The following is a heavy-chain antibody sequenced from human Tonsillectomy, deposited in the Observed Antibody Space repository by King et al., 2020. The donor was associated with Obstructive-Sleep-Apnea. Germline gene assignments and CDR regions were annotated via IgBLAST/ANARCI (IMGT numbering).Heavy chain of an antibody. V-gene: IGHV4-59*01. J-gene: IGHJ4*02. CDR3: ARDYGSGCDY. CDR1: GGSISSYY. D-gene: IGHD3-10*01. Sequence: QLQESGPGLVKPSETLSLTCTVSGGSISSYYWSWIRQPPGKGLEWIGYIYYSGITNYNPSLKSRVTISVDTSKNQFSLKLSSVTAADTAVYYCARDYGSGCDYWGQGTLVTVSS. CDR2: IYYSGIT.